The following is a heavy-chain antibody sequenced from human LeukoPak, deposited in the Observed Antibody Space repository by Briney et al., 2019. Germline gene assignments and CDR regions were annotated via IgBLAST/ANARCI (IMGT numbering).Heavy chain of an antibody. D-gene: IGHD6-19*01. J-gene: IGHJ4*02. CDR2: IFGSGGSP. V-gene: IGHV3-23*01. Sequence: GGSLRLSCEASGFTFGSYAMYWVRQAPGKGLEWVAGIFGSGGSPHYADSVKGRFTISRDNSKNTVYLQMDSLRVEDTAVYYCGKTTTGYSSGRYPGWPVDYWGQGTLVTVSS. CDR3: GKTTTGYSSGRYPGWPVDY. CDR1: GFTFGSYA.